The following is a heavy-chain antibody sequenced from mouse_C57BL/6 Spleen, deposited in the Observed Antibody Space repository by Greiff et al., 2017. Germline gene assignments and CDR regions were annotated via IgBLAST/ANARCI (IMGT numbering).Heavy chain of an antibody. V-gene: IGHV3-6*01. CDR1: GYSITSGYY. D-gene: IGHD1-1*01. CDR3: ARDPAYVNYYAMDY. J-gene: IGHJ4*01. CDR2: ISYDGSN. Sequence: EVKLEESGPGLVKPSQSLSLTCSVTGYSITSGYYWNWIRQFPGNKLEWMGYISYDGSNNYNPSLKNRISITRDTSKNQFFLKLNSVTTEDTATYYCARDPAYVNYYAMDYWGQGTSVTVSS.